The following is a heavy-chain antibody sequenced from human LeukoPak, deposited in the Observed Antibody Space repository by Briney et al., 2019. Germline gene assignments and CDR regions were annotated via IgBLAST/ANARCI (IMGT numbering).Heavy chain of an antibody. Sequence: SVKVSCKASGGTFSSYAISWVRQAPGQGLEWMGGIIPIFGTANYAQKFQGRVTMTRDTSTSTVYMELSSLRSEDMAVYYCARDNAVYYDFWSGYYTPGYYYYYGMDVWGQGTTVTVSS. V-gene: IGHV1-69*05. CDR3: ARDNAVYYDFWSGYYTPGYYYYYGMDV. D-gene: IGHD3-3*01. CDR2: IIPIFGTA. J-gene: IGHJ6*02. CDR1: GGTFSSYA.